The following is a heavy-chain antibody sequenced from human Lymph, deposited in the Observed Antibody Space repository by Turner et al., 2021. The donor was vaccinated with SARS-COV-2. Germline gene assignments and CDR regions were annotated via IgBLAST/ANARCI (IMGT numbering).Heavy chain of an antibody. Sequence: QVQLVESGGGVVQPGRSLRLSCSASGFTFSTYATHWVSQAAGKGREWVAVISYDGSNKDYADSVKGRFTFSRDNSKNTLYLQMNSLRAEDTAVYYCARYVSGGYFYYGLDVWGQGTTVTVSS. D-gene: IGHD3-10*01. CDR3: ARYVSGGYFYYGLDV. CDR2: ISYDGSNK. J-gene: IGHJ6*02. CDR1: GFTFSTYA. V-gene: IGHV3-30*04.